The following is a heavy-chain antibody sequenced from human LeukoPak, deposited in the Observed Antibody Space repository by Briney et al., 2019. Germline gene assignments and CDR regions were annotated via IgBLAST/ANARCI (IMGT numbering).Heavy chain of an antibody. CDR2: ISSSSSHI. Sequence: PGGSLRLSCAASGFTFSSYSMNWVRQAPGKGLEWVSSISSSSSHIYYADSVKGRFTISRDNAKNSLYLQMNSLRAEDTAVYYCARDGGIAVAGDNWFDPWGQGTLVTVSS. J-gene: IGHJ5*02. CDR3: ARDGGIAVAGDNWFDP. D-gene: IGHD6-19*01. V-gene: IGHV3-21*01. CDR1: GFTFSSYS.